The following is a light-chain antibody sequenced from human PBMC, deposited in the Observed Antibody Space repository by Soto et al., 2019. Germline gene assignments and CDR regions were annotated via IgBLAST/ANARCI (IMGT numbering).Light chain of an antibody. V-gene: IGKV3-15*01. CDR2: GAS. J-gene: IGKJ1*01. CDR1: QSIAGN. Sequence: EIVMTQSPATLSVSPGERATLSCRASQSIAGNLAWYQQKPGQAPRLLIYGASTRATGIPARFSGSGSGTEFTLTISSLQSEDFAVYYCQQYNNWPRTFGQGTKVEIK. CDR3: QQYNNWPRT.